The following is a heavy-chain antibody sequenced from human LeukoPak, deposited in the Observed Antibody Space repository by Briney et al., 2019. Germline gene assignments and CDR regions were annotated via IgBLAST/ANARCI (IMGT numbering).Heavy chain of an antibody. CDR3: ARVPQWELPSNYFDY. D-gene: IGHD1-26*01. V-gene: IGHV3-21*01. CDR1: GFTFSSYS. J-gene: IGHJ4*02. Sequence: GGSLRLSCAASGFTFSSYSMNWVRQAPGEGLGWGSSISSSSSYIYYADSVKGRFTISRDNAKNSLYLQMNSLRAEDTAVYYCARVPQWELPSNYFDYWGQGTLVTVSS. CDR2: ISSSSSYI.